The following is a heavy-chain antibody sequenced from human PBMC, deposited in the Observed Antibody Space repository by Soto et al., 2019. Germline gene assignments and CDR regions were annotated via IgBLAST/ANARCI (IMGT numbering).Heavy chain of an antibody. CDR1: GFNLGSYW. V-gene: IGHV3-74*01. D-gene: IGHD1-1*01. CDR2: INDYGTTI. Sequence: VGSLRLSCAASGFNLGSYWMHWVRQAPGKGLVWVSRINDYGTTIDYAESVEGRFTISRDDAKSEVYLQMNNLRAEDTAVYYCARGGLEPFDYWGQGTLVTVSS. J-gene: IGHJ4*02. CDR3: ARGGLEPFDY.